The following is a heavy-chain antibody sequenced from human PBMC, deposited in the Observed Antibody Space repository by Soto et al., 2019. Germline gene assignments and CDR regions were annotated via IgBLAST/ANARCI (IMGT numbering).Heavy chain of an antibody. CDR1: GYTFTSYY. CDR3: ARQTYYYDSSGYYYGY. CDR2: INPSGGST. D-gene: IGHD3-22*01. V-gene: IGHV1-46*01. J-gene: IGHJ4*02. Sequence: ASVKVSCKASGYTFTSYYMHWVRQAPGQGLEWIGIINPSGGSTSYAQKFQGRVTMTRNTSISTAYMELSSLRSEDTAVYYCARQTYYYDSSGYYYGYWGQGALVTVSS.